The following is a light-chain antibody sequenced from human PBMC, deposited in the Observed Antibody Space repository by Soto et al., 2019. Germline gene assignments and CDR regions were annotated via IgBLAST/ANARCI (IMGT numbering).Light chain of an antibody. CDR1: SSDVGGYNY. V-gene: IGLV2-8*01. Sequence: QSVLPQPPSASGSPGQSVTISCTGTSSDVGGYNYVSWYQQHPGKAPKLMIYEVTKRPSGVPDRFSGSKSGNTASLTVSGLQAEDEAVYYCSSYAGSNQAVVFGGGTKVTVL. CDR2: EVT. J-gene: IGLJ2*01. CDR3: SSYAGSNQAVV.